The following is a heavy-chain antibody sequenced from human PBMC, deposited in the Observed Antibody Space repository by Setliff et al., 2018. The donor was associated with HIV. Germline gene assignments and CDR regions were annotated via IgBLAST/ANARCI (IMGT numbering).Heavy chain of an antibody. Sequence: SETLSLTCTVSGGSMTSSNYYWGWIRQSPGRGLEWIGSISSSGSTTYHPSLRSRVTVSAATSKNQFSLKLTSVTAADTAVYFCARDPHYFDTSGHYSWFYFDYWARELWSPSPQ. CDR2: ISSSGST. D-gene: IGHD3-22*01. J-gene: IGHJ4*02. CDR3: ARDPHYFDTSGHYSWFYFDY. V-gene: IGHV4-39*07. CDR1: GGSMTSSNYY.